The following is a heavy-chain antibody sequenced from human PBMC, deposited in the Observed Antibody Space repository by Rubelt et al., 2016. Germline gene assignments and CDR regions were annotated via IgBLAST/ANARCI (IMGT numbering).Heavy chain of an antibody. CDR1: GVNVGSSY. Sequence: GGSLRLSCAASGVNVGSSYMSWVRQAPGKGLGWVSVIYSGGTTHYAESVQGRFTISRDNSKNTLYLQMNSLRAEDTAMYYCARHGDWSDPPFDYWGQGTLVTVSS. J-gene: IGHJ4*02. D-gene: IGHD1-1*01. CDR2: IYSGGTT. V-gene: IGHV3-66*04. CDR3: ARHGDWSDPPFDY.